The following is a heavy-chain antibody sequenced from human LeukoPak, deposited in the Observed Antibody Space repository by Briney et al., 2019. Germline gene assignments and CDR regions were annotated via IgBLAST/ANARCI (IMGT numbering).Heavy chain of an antibody. D-gene: IGHD2-2*01. Sequence: GSLRLSCAASGFTFSDYYVSWIRQPPGKGLEWIGEINHSGSTNYNPSLKSRVTISVDTSKNQFSLKLSSVTAADTAVYYCARGLGWYVVVPAAIHNWFDPWGQGTLVTVSS. CDR1: GFTFSDYY. J-gene: IGHJ5*02. CDR2: INHSGST. CDR3: ARGLGWYVVVPAAIHNWFDP. V-gene: IGHV4-34*01.